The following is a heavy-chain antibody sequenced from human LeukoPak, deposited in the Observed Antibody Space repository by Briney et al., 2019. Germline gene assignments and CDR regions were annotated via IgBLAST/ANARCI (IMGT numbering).Heavy chain of an antibody. CDR1: GGTFSSYA. Sequence: ASVKVSCKASGGTFSSYAISWVRQAPGQGLEWMGWINPNSGGTNYAQKFQGRVTMTRDTSISTAYMELSRLRSDDTAVYYCARALGSIVHFDLWGRGTLVTVSS. CDR2: INPNSGGT. CDR3: ARALGSIVHFDL. V-gene: IGHV1-2*02. D-gene: IGHD2-15*01. J-gene: IGHJ2*01.